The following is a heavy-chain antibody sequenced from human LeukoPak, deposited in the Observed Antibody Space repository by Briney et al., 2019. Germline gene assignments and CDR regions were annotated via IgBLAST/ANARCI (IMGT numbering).Heavy chain of an antibody. CDR1: GYSFTSYW. CDR2: IYPGDSDT. Sequence: GESLKLSCKGSGYSFTSYWIGWVRQMPGKGPEWMGIIYPGDSDTRYSPSFQGHVTISADKYISTAYLQWSSLKASDTAMYYCARHLRLWQNWFDPWGQGTLVTVSS. D-gene: IGHD5-18*01. CDR3: ARHLRLWQNWFDP. V-gene: IGHV5-51*01. J-gene: IGHJ5*02.